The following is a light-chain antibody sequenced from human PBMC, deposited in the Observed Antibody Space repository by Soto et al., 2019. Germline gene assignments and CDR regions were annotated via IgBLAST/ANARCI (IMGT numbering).Light chain of an antibody. CDR2: DVS. CDR1: SSDVGSYNL. Sequence: QSALTQPASVSGSPGQSITISCTGTSSDVGSYNLVSWYQQHPGKAPKLMIYDVSKRPSGVSNRFSGSKSGNTASLTISGLQAEDEADYYCCSSAGSSTLFGGGTKLTVL. J-gene: IGLJ3*02. V-gene: IGLV2-23*02. CDR3: CSSAGSSTL.